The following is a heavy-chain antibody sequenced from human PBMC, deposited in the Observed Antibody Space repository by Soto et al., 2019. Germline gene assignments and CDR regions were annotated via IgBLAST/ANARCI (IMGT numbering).Heavy chain of an antibody. CDR3: AKDLFFHGNYYDSSGYA. D-gene: IGHD3-22*01. CDR2: ISGSGGST. J-gene: IGHJ4*02. Sequence: GGSLILSCAASGFTFSNDAMNWVRQAPGKGLEWVSAISGSGGSTYYADSVKGRFTISRDNSKNTLYLQMNSLRAEDTAVYYCAKDLFFHGNYYDSSGYARGQGTLVTVSS. CDR1: GFTFSNDA. V-gene: IGHV3-23*01.